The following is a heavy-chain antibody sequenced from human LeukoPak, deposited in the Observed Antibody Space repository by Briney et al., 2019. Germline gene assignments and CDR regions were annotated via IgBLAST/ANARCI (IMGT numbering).Heavy chain of an antibody. CDR1: GFTFSSYS. CDR3: ARVFGNPRETHYYYYMDV. D-gene: IGHD1-14*01. Sequence: GGSLRLSCAASGFTFSSYSMNWVRQAPGKGLEGGSGINWNGGSTGYADSVKGRFTISRDNAKNSLYLQMNSLRAEDTALYYCARVFGNPRETHYYYYMDVWGKGTTVTVSS. J-gene: IGHJ6*03. V-gene: IGHV3-20*04. CDR2: INWNGGST.